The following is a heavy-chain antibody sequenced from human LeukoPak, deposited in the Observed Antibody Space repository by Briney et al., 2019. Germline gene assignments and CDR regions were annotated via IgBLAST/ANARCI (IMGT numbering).Heavy chain of an antibody. V-gene: IGHV2-5*02. D-gene: IGHD3-22*01. J-gene: IGHJ4*02. CDR2: IFWDDDK. CDR3: AHKLRNYYDASGSQFDY. CDR1: GFSLSTSGVG. Sequence: SGPTLVNPTPTLTLTCTFSGFSLSTSGVGVGWIRQPPGKALGCLPLIFWDDDKRYSPSLKSRLTITKDTYKNQVVLTVTNMDPVDTATYYCAHKLRNYYDASGSQFDYWGQGTLVTVSS.